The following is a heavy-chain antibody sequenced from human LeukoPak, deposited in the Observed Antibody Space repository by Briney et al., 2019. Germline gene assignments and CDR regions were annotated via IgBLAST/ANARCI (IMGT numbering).Heavy chain of an antibody. Sequence: SETLSLTCTVSGGSISSSSYYWGWIRQPPGKGLEWIGSIYYSGSTYYNPSLKSRVTISVDTSKNQFSLKLSSVTAADTAVYYCARHTGRGRSWYDSSGYRLYNWFDPWGQGTLVTVSS. J-gene: IGHJ5*02. CDR3: ARHTGRGRSWYDSSGYRLYNWFDP. V-gene: IGHV4-39*01. CDR1: GGSISSSSYY. D-gene: IGHD3-22*01. CDR2: IYYSGST.